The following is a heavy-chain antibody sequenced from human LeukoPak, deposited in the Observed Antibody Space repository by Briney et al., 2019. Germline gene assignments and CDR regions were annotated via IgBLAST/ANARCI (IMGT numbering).Heavy chain of an antibody. CDR1: GFTFSSYS. Sequence: PGGSLRLSCAASGFTFSSYSMNWVRQAPGKGLEWVSSISSSSSYIYYADSVKGRFTISRDNAKNSLYLQMNSLRVEDTAMYYCARNQRDNWNYDFYFDYWGQGTLVTVSS. CDR2: ISSSSSYI. J-gene: IGHJ4*02. D-gene: IGHD1-7*01. CDR3: ARNQRDNWNYDFYFDY. V-gene: IGHV3-21*01.